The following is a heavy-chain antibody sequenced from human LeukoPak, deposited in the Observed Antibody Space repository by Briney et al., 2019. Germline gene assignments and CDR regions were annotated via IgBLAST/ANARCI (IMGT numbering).Heavy chain of an antibody. CDR3: ARDPSSGWYLKGWFNP. V-gene: IGHV3-21*01. CDR1: GITFSSYE. J-gene: IGHJ5*02. Sequence: GGSLRLSCAASGITFSSYEMNWVRQAPGKGLEWVSSISSSSNYIYYADSVKGRFTISRDNAKNSLYLQMNSLRAEDTAVYYCARDPSSGWYLKGWFNPWGQGTLVTVSS. CDR2: ISSSSNYI. D-gene: IGHD6-19*01.